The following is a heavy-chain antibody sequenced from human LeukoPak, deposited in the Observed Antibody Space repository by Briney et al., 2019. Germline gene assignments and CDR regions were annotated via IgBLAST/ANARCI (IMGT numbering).Heavy chain of an antibody. V-gene: IGHV1-3*01. J-gene: IGHJ4*02. Sequence: ASVKVSCKASGYTFTSYAMHWVRRAPGQRLEWMGWINAGNGNTKYSQKFQGRVTITRDTSASTAYMELSSLRSEDTAVYYCARGVRITMVRGVIIRGPFDYWGQGTLVTVSS. CDR1: GYTFTSYA. CDR3: ARGVRITMVRGVIIRGPFDY. CDR2: INAGNGNT. D-gene: IGHD3-10*01.